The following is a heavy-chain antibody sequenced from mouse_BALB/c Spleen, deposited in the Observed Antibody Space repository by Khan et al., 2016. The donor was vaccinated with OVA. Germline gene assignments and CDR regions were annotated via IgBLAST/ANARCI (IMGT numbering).Heavy chain of an antibody. CDR2: IWGDGST. Sequence: VQLQESGPGLVAPSQSLFITCTVSGFSLTGYGVNWVRQPPGKGLEWLGMIWGDGSTDYNSVLKSRLSISKDNSKSQVFLKMNSLQTDDTARYYCARAYYGNYREAMDYWGQGTSITVSS. CDR1: GFSLTGYG. V-gene: IGHV2-6-7*01. D-gene: IGHD2-10*01. J-gene: IGHJ4*01. CDR3: ARAYYGNYREAMDY.